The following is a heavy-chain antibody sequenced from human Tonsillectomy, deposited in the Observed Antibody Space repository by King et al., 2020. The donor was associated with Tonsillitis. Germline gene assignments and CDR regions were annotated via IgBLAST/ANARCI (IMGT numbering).Heavy chain of an antibody. CDR1: GFTFSSYA. D-gene: IGHD1-1*01. J-gene: IGHJ5*02. Sequence: VQLVESGGGVVQPGRSLRLSCAASGFTFSSYAMHWVRQAPGKGLEGVAVISYDGSNKYYADSVKGRFTISRDNSKNTLYLQMNSLRAEDTAVYYCARRRRNWNPLEPWDQGTLVTVSS. CDR2: ISYDGSNK. V-gene: IGHV3-30*01. CDR3: ARRRRNWNPLEP.